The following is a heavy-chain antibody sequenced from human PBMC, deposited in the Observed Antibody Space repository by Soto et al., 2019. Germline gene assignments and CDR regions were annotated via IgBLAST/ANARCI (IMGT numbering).Heavy chain of an antibody. CDR3: ARARATIAAAAIFDC. J-gene: IGHJ4*02. Sequence: SETLSLTCAVSGGSISSGGYSWSWIRQPPGNGLEWIGYIYHSGSTNYNPSLESRLTISVDKSKNQFSLKLTSVTAADTAVYYCARARATIAAAAIFDCWGQGTLVTVSS. D-gene: IGHD6-13*01. CDR2: IYHSGST. V-gene: IGHV4-30-2*01. CDR1: GGSISSGGYS.